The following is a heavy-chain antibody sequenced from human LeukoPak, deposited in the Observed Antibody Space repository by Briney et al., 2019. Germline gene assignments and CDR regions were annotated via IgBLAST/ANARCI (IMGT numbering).Heavy chain of an antibody. J-gene: IGHJ4*02. V-gene: IGHV3-23*01. D-gene: IGHD2-2*01. CDR2: ICGSGGST. CDR3: ATSGRPAEYYFDY. Sequence: HPGGSLRLSCAASGFTFSSYAMSWVRQAPGKGLEWVSAICGSGGSTYYADSVKGRFTISRDNSKNTLYLQMNSLRAEDTAVYYCATSGRPAEYYFDYWGQGTLVTVSS. CDR1: GFTFSSYA.